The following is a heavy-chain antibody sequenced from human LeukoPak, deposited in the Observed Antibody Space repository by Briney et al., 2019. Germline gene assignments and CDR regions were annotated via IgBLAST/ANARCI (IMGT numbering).Heavy chain of an antibody. D-gene: IGHD5-18*01. CDR1: GGTFSSYA. CDR2: IIPIFGTA. V-gene: IGHV1-69*05. J-gene: IGHJ5*02. CDR3: ARDNSYGYVFSFDP. Sequence: SVKVSCKASGGTFSSYAISWVRQAPGQGLEWMGGIIPIFGTANYAQKFQGRVTITTDESTSTAYMELSSLRSEDTAVYYCARDNSYGYVFSFDPWGQGTLVTVSS.